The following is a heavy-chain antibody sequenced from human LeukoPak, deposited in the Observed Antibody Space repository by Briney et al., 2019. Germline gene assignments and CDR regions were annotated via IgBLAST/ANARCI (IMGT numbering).Heavy chain of an antibody. CDR2: IDPSDSYT. V-gene: IGHV5-10-1*01. J-gene: IGHJ4*02. CDR3: ARRDAQAIAIDY. CDR1: GYSFTSYW. D-gene: IGHD3-22*01. Sequence: GESLKISCQASGYSFTSYWIGWVRQMPGKGLEWMGRIDPSDSYTNYSPSFQGHVTISADKSISTAYLQWSSLKASDTAMYYCARRDAQAIAIDYWGQGTLVTVSS.